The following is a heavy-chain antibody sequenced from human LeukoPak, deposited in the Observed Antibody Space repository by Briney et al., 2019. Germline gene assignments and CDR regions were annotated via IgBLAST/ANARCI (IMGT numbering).Heavy chain of an antibody. CDR2: IYYSGST. J-gene: IGHJ4*02. CDR1: GGSISSGDYY. V-gene: IGHV4-30-4*01. CDR3: ARSCPDGYRYAGEWYYFDY. Sequence: SETLSLTCTVSGGSISSGDYYWSWIRQPPGKGLEGIGYIYYSGSTYYNPSLKSRVTISVDTSKNQFSLKLSSVTAADRAVYYCARSCPDGYRYAGEWYYFDYWGQGTLVTVSS. D-gene: IGHD5-18*01.